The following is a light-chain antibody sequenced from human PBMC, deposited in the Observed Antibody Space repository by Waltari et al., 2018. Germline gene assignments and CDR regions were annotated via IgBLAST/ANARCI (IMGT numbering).Light chain of an antibody. J-gene: IGLJ3*02. Sequence: QSVLTQPPSASETPGQRVTISCSGSGPNGGRNTVSGYQQFPGTAPRLLISNNDERPSGVPDRFSGSKSGSSGSLAITGLQSEDEADYYCAAWDDSLNGWVFGRGTKVTVL. CDR2: NND. CDR3: AAWDDSLNGWV. V-gene: IGLV1-44*01. CDR1: GPNGGRNT.